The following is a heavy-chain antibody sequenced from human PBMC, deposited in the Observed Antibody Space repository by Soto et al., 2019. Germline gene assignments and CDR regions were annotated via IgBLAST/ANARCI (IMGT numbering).Heavy chain of an antibody. J-gene: IGHJ3*01. CDR2: ISSTSSTI. Sequence: GGSLRLSCASSGFSFGAFSMNWVRQAPGKGLEWVSYISSTSSTIYYADSVKGRFTNSRDNAKNSVYLQMNSLRDEDTAVYYCAREGGRHCSPTRCYNAFDVWGQGTVVTVSS. CDR3: AREGGRHCSPTRCYNAFDV. D-gene: IGHD2-2*02. CDR1: GFSFGAFS. V-gene: IGHV3-48*02.